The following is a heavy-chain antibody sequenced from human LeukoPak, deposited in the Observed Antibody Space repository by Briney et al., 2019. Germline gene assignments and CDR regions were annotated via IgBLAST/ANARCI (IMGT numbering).Heavy chain of an antibody. Sequence: SETLSLTCTVSGGSISSYYWSWIRQPPGEGLEWIGYIYYSGSTNYNPSLKSRVTISVDTSKNQFSLKLNSVTAADTAVYYCARHRYYYGSGSLAYFDYWGQGTLVTVSS. CDR1: GGSISSYY. CDR2: IYYSGST. J-gene: IGHJ4*02. V-gene: IGHV4-59*08. CDR3: ARHRYYYGSGSLAYFDY. D-gene: IGHD3-10*01.